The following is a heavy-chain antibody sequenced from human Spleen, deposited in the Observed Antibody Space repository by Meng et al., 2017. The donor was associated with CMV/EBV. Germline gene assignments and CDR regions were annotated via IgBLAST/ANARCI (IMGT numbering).Heavy chain of an antibody. D-gene: IGHD3-10*01. Sequence: GESLKISCVASGFTLSSYSMHWVRQAPGKGLEWVSFISGGNSHIHYADSVQGRFTISRDDASNSLYLQMNSLRAEDTALYYCARDPDRDYYGLGSCLDFWGQGMLVTVSS. V-gene: IGHV3-21*01. CDR3: ARDPDRDYYGLGSCLDF. CDR1: GFTLSSYS. J-gene: IGHJ4*02. CDR2: ISGGNSHI.